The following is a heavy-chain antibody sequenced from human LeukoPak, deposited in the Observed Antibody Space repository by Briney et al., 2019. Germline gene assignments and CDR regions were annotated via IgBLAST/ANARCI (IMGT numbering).Heavy chain of an antibody. CDR3: ARLGYCSGGSCYFDY. CDR1: GGSISSYY. V-gene: IGHV4-4*07. D-gene: IGHD2-15*01. Sequence: SETLSLTCTVSGGSISSYYWSWIRQPAGKGLEWIGRIYTSGSTNYNPSLKSRVTMSVDTSKNQFSLKLMSVTAADTAVYYCARLGYCSGGSCYFDYWGQGTLVTVSS. CDR2: IYTSGST. J-gene: IGHJ4*02.